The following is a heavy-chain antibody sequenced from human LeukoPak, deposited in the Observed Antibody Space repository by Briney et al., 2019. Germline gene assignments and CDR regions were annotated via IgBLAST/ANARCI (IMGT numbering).Heavy chain of an antibody. V-gene: IGHV4-59*08. D-gene: IGHD3-22*01. CDR3: ARQNYYGGSGLFDY. CDR2: FHYSGTT. CDR1: GGSISTYY. Sequence: SETLSLTCTVSGGSISTYYWSWIRQPPGKGLEWIGYFHYSGTTNYNPSLKSRVIISVDTSKNQFSLKLSSVTAADTAVYYCARQNYYGGSGLFDYWGQGTLVTVSS. J-gene: IGHJ4*02.